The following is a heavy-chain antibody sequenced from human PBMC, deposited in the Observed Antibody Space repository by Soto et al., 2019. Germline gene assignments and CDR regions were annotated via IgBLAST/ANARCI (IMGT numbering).Heavy chain of an antibody. Sequence: PGGSLRLSCAASGFTFSSYGMHWVRQAPGKGLEWVAVIWYDGSNKYYADSVKGRFTISRDNSKNTLYLQMNSLRAEDTAVYYCARAITIFGVVIRGYYGMDVWGQGTTVTVSS. CDR3: ARAITIFGVVIRGYYGMDV. CDR1: GFTFSSYG. D-gene: IGHD3-3*01. CDR2: IWYDGSNK. V-gene: IGHV3-33*01. J-gene: IGHJ6*02.